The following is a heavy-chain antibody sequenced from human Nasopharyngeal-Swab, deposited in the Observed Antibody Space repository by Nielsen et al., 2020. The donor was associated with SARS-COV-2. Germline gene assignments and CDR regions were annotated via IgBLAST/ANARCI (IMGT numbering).Heavy chain of an antibody. D-gene: IGHD1-1*01. CDR2: ISSNSDTK. Sequence: GRSLRLYCAASGFTFSNFRMNWVRQAPGKGLEWVSCISSNSDTKYYADSVKGRFTISRDNAKNSLYLQMNSLRHEDTAVYYCASGTYDNAPGWGQGTLVTVSS. V-gene: IGHV3-48*02. J-gene: IGHJ4*02. CDR1: GFTFSNFR. CDR3: ASGTYDNAPG.